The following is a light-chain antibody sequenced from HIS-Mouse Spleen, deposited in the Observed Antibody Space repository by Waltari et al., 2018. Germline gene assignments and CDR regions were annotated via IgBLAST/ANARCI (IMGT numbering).Light chain of an antibody. CDR3: QQYRT. V-gene: IGKV1-5*03. Sequence: DIQMTQYPSTLSAPVGDRVTITCRASQSISSWLAWYQQKPGKAPKLLIYKASSLESGVPSRFSGSGSGTEFTLTISSLQPDDFATYYCQQYRTFGQGTKVEIK. J-gene: IGKJ1*01. CDR1: QSISSW. CDR2: KAS.